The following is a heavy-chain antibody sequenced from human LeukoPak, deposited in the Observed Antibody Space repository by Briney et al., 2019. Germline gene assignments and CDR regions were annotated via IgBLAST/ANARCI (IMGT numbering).Heavy chain of an antibody. D-gene: IGHD3-22*01. V-gene: IGHV4-4*07. CDR2: TYTSGST. CDR3: AIQYYYDSSGYFHDY. J-gene: IGHJ4*02. Sequence: PSETLSLTCTVSGGSISSYYWSWIRQPAGKGLEWIGRTYTSGSTNYNPSLKSRVTMSVDTSKNQFSLKLSSVTAADTAVYYCAIQYYYDSSGYFHDYWGQGTLVTVSS. CDR1: GGSISSYY.